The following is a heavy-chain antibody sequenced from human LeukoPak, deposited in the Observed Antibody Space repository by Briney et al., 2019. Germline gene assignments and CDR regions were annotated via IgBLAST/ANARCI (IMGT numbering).Heavy chain of an antibody. CDR1: GFTVSNNY. Sequence: GGSLRLSCAASGFTVSNNYMTWVRRAPGKGLEWVSVIYSGGSTYYADTVKGRFTISRDNSKNTLYLQMNSLRGEDTAVYYCARDFAAAVDYWGQGTLVTVSS. D-gene: IGHD2-15*01. CDR2: IYSGGST. V-gene: IGHV3-66*01. CDR3: ARDFAAAVDY. J-gene: IGHJ4*02.